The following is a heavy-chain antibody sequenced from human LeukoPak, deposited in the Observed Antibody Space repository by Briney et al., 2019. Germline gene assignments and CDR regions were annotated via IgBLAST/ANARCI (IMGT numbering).Heavy chain of an antibody. Sequence: PGGSLRLSCAASGFTFSSYWMSWVRQAPGKGLEWVGRTRNKANSYTTEYAASVKGRFTISRDDSKNSLYLQMNSLKTEDTAVYYCACVLRWQNWEFFDYWGQGTLVTVSS. CDR3: ACVLRWQNWEFFDY. D-gene: IGHD4-23*01. CDR2: TRNKANSYTT. V-gene: IGHV3-72*01. CDR1: GFTFSSYW. J-gene: IGHJ4*02.